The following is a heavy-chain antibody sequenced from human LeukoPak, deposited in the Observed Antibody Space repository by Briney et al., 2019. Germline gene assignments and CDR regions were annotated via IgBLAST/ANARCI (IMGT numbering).Heavy chain of an antibody. Sequence: ASVKVSCKASGYTFTSYYMHWVRQAPGQGLEWMGIINPSGGSTSYAQKFQGRVTMTRDTSTSTVYMELSRLRSDDTAVYYCARDLSRVYYYDSSGPDAFDIWGQGTMVTVSS. J-gene: IGHJ3*02. V-gene: IGHV1-46*01. D-gene: IGHD3-22*01. CDR3: ARDLSRVYYYDSSGPDAFDI. CDR2: INPSGGST. CDR1: GYTFTSYY.